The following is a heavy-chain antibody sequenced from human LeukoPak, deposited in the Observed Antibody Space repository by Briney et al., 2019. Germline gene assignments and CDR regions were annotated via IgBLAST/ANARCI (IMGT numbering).Heavy chain of an antibody. D-gene: IGHD4-11*01. CDR3: AIEVYSHRRGFDH. V-gene: IGHV4-34*01. CDR2: INHSGST. J-gene: IGHJ4*02. Sequence: SETLSLTCTAYGGSFSGYYWSWIRQPPGKGLEWIGEINHSGSTNYNPSLKSRVTISVDTSKNQFSLKLSSVTAADTAVYYCAIEVYSHRRGFDHWGQGTLVTVSS. CDR1: GGSFSGYY.